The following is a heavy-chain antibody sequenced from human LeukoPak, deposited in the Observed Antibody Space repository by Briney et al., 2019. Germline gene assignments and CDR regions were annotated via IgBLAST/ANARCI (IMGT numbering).Heavy chain of an antibody. V-gene: IGHV3-23*01. J-gene: IGHJ4*02. CDR1: GFTFSSYA. CDR2: ISGSGGST. Sequence: GGSLRLSCAASGFTFSSYAMSWVRQAPGKGLEWVSGISGSGGSTYYADSVKGRFTILRDNSESALYLQMDSLGAEDTAVYYCAKDNSGSYSPSKFDYWGQGTLVTVSS. D-gene: IGHD3-10*01. CDR3: AKDNSGSYSPSKFDY.